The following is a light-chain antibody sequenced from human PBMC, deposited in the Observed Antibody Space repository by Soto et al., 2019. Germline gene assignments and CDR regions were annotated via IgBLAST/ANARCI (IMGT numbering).Light chain of an antibody. V-gene: IGKV1-33*01. CDR1: HDISNY. CDR2: DAS. CDR3: QQYDNWPIT. Sequence: QVTQSPSSLSAPVRDRVIITCQASHDISNYLTWYQKKPGKAPNLLIYDASNLETGVPSRFSGSGSGTDFTFTISILQPEDIATYYCQQYDNWPITFGEGTRLDIK. J-gene: IGKJ5*01.